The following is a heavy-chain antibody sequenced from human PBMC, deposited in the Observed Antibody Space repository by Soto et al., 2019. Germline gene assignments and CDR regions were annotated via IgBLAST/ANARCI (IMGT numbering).Heavy chain of an antibody. Sequence: QVQLVESGGGVVQPGRSLRLSCAASVFTFSSYGMHWVRQAPGKGLEWVVVIWYDGSNKYYADSVKGRFTISRDTSKNVPDLQTSCLRGEDTAVYYCASEYYGDYAHCCFDLGGRGTLVAVAS. D-gene: IGHD4-17*01. CDR2: IWYDGSNK. CDR3: ASEYYGDYAHCCFDL. V-gene: IGHV3-33*01. J-gene: IGHJ2*01. CDR1: VFTFSSYG.